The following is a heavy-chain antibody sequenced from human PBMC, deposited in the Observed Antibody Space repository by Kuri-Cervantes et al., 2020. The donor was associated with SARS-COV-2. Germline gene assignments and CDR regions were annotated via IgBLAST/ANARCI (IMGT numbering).Heavy chain of an antibody. CDR3: AKATGWDSGSYLKH. J-gene: IGHJ1*01. V-gene: IGHV3-30*02. CDR1: GFTFSSYG. Sequence: GESLKISCAASGFTFSSYGMHWVRQAPGKGLEWVGFVRRDGSNYYYADSVKGRFTISRDNSKNSLYLEMNSLRAEDTAVYYCAKATGWDSGSYLKHWGQGTLVTVSS. D-gene: IGHD1-26*01. CDR2: VRRDGSNY.